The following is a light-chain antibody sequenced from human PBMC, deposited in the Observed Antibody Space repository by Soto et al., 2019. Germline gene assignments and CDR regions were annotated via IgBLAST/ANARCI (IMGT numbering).Light chain of an antibody. J-gene: IGKJ5*01. V-gene: IGKV2-30*02. Sequence: DVVMTQSPLSLPVTLGQPASISCRSNQSLVHSDGIAYFSWFQQRPGRSPKRLIYKVSNRDSVVPARFSGSGSGTDFALKISRVEAEDVGVYYCMQGTPWPITFGQGTRLEIK. CDR3: MQGTPWPIT. CDR1: QSLVHSDGIAY. CDR2: KVS.